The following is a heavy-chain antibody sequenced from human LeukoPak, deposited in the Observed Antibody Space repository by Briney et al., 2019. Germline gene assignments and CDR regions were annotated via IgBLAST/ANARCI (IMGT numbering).Heavy chain of an antibody. CDR1: GFTFSSYS. CDR3: ARGRYSGSYLLDY. J-gene: IGHJ4*02. Sequence: GGSLRLSCAASGFTFSSYSMSWVRQAPGKGLEWVSSISSSSTYRYYAASVKGRFTISRDNAKNSLYLQMNSLRAEDTALYYCARGRYSGSYLLDYWGQGTLVTVSS. CDR2: ISSSSTYR. D-gene: IGHD1-26*01. V-gene: IGHV3-21*01.